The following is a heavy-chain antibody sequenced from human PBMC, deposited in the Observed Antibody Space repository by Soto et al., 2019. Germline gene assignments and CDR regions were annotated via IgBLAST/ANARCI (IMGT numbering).Heavy chain of an antibody. V-gene: IGHV1-3*01. J-gene: IGHJ5*02. CDR3: AREKEPPCPWFGP. CDR2: INAGDGNT. Sequence: QVQLVQSGAEVKKPGASVKISCQASGYTFINYAIYWVRQAPGQRLEWMGWINAGDGNTRYSQKFQGRVSITRDIAASTTYMALTSLRFEDTAVYFLAREKEPPCPWFGPWCQGTLVPVFS. CDR1: GYTFINYA.